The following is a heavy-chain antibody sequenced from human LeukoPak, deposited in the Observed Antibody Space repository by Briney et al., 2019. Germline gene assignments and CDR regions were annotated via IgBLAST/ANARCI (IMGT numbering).Heavy chain of an antibody. CDR2: ISYDGSNK. CDR3: AKETSSGYPDY. Sequence: QPGRSLRLSCAASGFTFSSYGMHWVRQAPGQGLEWVAVISYDGSNKYYADSVKGRFTISRDNSKNTLYLQMNSLRAEDTAVYYCAKETSSGYPDYWGQGTLVTVSS. J-gene: IGHJ4*02. D-gene: IGHD3-22*01. V-gene: IGHV3-30*18. CDR1: GFTFSSYG.